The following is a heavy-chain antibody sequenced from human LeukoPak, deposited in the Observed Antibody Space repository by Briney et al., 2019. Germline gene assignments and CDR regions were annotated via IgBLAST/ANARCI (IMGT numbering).Heavy chain of an antibody. J-gene: IGHJ4*02. V-gene: IGHV1-2*02. D-gene: IGHD6-13*01. CDR1: GYTFTGYY. CDR3: ARAGIAAHPYYFDY. Sequence: ASVKVSCKASGYTFTGYYMHWVRQAPGQGLEWMGWINPNSGGTNYAQKFQGRVTMTRDTSISTAYMELSRLRSDDTAVYYCARAGIAAHPYYFDYWGQGTLVTVSS. CDR2: INPNSGGT.